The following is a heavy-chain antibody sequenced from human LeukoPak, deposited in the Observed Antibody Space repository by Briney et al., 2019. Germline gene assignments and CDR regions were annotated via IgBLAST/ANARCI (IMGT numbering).Heavy chain of an antibody. CDR2: ISSGSKYI. D-gene: IGHD6-13*01. CDR3: AKHGQHLVLGACDI. J-gene: IGHJ3*02. CDR1: AFTFSTYS. Sequence: PGGSLRLSCVASAFTFSTYSMIWVRQAQGKGLEWVSSISSGSKYIYYADSVKGRFTISRHSAKDAVYLEMNSLSAEDTAVYYCAKHGQHLVLGACDIWGQGTMVSVSS. V-gene: IGHV3-21*01.